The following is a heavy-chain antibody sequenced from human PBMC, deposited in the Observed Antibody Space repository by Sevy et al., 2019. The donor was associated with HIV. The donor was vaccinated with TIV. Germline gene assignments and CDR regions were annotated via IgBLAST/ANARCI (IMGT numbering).Heavy chain of an antibody. D-gene: IGHD1-20*01. CDR3: ARGSITPYVPYHYYALEM. Sequence: ASVKVSCKASGGTFSSYAINWVRQAPGQGLEWMGGIIPMFGTANYAQKFQGRATITADESTSTAYMELSSLRPDDTAVYRCARGSITPYVPYHYYALEMWGQGTTVTVSS. CDR1: GGTFSSYA. CDR2: IIPMFGTA. V-gene: IGHV1-69*13. J-gene: IGHJ6*02.